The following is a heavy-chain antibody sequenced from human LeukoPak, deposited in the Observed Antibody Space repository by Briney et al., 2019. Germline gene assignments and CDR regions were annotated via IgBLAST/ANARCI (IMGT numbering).Heavy chain of an antibody. V-gene: IGHV4-34*01. CDR3: ARGVLFGY. CDR1: GGSFSGCY. Sequence: PSETLSLTCAVYGGSFSGCYWSWIRQPPGKGLEWIGEINHSGSTNYNPSLKSRVTISVDTSKNQFSLKLSSVTAADTAVYYCARGVLFGYWGQGTLVTVSS. CDR2: INHSGST. J-gene: IGHJ4*02.